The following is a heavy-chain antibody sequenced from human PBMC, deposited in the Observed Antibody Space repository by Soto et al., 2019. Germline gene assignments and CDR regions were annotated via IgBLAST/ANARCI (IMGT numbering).Heavy chain of an antibody. J-gene: IGHJ4*02. CDR1: GYTFTSYG. V-gene: IGHV1-18*01. CDR3: AKDQVGIAAASPSYY. D-gene: IGHD6-13*01. CDR2: ISAYNGNT. Sequence: GASVKVSCKASGYTFTSYGISWVRQAPGQGLEWMGWISAYNGNTNYAQKLQGRVTMTTDTSTSTAYMELRSLRSDDTAVYYCAKDQVGIAAASPSYYWSQGTLVTVSS.